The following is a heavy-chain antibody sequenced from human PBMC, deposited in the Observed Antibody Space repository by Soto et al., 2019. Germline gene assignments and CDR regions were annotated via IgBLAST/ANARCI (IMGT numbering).Heavy chain of an antibody. J-gene: IGHJ6*02. CDR1: GFTFSSYS. CDR3: ARDSAAAGNVDGMDV. CDR2: ISSSSSYI. V-gene: IGHV3-21*01. Sequence: PGGSLRLSCAASGFTFSSYSMNWVRQAPGKGLEWVSSISSSSSYIYYADSVKGRFTISRDNAKNSLYLQMNSLRAEDTAVYYRARDSAAAGNVDGMDVWGQGTTVTVSS. D-gene: IGHD6-13*01.